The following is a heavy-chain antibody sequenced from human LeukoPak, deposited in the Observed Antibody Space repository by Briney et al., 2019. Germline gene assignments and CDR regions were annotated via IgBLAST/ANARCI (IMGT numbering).Heavy chain of an antibody. V-gene: IGHV3-48*03. CDR3: AREPPPGPYRNDAFDI. D-gene: IGHD4-11*01. Sequence: GGSLRLSCAASGFTFSSYEMNWVRQAPGKGLEWVSYISSSGSTIYYADSVKGRFTISRDNAKNSLYLQMNSLRAEDTAVYYCAREPPPGPYRNDAFDIWGQGTMVTVSS. J-gene: IGHJ3*02. CDR1: GFTFSSYE. CDR2: ISSSGSTI.